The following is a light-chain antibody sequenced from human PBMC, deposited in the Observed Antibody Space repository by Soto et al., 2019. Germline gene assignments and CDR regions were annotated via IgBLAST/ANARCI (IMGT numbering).Light chain of an antibody. Sequence: QSALTQPPSASGSPGQSVTISCTGTGNDMGGYSYVSWYQQHPGKAPKLIIYEVYKQPSGVPDRFAGAKTGNTASLTVSGLQVEDEADYYCASYAGSNNWGVFGGGTKVTVL. CDR2: EVY. V-gene: IGLV2-8*01. CDR1: GNDMGGYSY. CDR3: ASYAGSNNWGV. J-gene: IGLJ3*02.